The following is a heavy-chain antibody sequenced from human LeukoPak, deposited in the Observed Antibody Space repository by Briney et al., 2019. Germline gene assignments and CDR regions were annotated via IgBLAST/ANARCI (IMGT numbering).Heavy chain of an antibody. V-gene: IGHV3-23*01. J-gene: IGHJ4*02. D-gene: IGHD5-12*01. CDR3: AKDPYRASSGLVDY. CDR1: GFTFSNYA. Sequence: PGGSLRLSCATSGFTFSNYAESWVRQAPGKGLEWVSSISGNGGTTYYADSVKGRFTISRDNSKNTLYLQMNSLRAEDTAVYYCAKDPYRASSGLVDYWGQGTLVTVSS. CDR2: ISGNGGTT.